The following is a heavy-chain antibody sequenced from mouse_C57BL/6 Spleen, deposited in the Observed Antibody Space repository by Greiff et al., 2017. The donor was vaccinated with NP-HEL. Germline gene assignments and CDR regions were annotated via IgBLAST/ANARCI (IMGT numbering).Heavy chain of an antibody. D-gene: IGHD2-3*01. CDR1: GFTFTDYY. Sequence: EVKVVESGGGLVQPGGSLSLSCAASGFTFTDYYMSWVRQPPGKALEWLGFIRNKANGNTTEYSASVKGRFTISRANSQSILYLQMNSLRAEDSATYYCARSYDGYYEAYWGQGTLVTVSA. CDR2: IRNKANGNTT. J-gene: IGHJ3*01. V-gene: IGHV7-3*01. CDR3: ARSYDGYYEAY.